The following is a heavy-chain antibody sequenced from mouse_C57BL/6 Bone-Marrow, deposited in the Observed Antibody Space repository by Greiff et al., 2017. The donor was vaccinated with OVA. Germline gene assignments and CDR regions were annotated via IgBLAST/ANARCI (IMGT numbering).Heavy chain of an antibody. D-gene: IGHD2-1*01. CDR2: IDPENGDT. V-gene: IGHV14-4*01. CDR3: TSYGNFDY. Sequence: VQLQQSGAELVRPGASVKLSCTASGFNITDDYMHWVKQRPEQGLEWIGWIDPENGDTEYASKFQGKATITADTSSNTASLQLSSLTSEDTAVYYYTSYGNFDYWGQGTTLTVSS. J-gene: IGHJ2*01. CDR1: GFNITDDY.